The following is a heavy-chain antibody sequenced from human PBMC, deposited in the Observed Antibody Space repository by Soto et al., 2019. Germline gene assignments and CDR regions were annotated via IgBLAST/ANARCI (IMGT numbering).Heavy chain of an antibody. CDR2: IGSSDRTI. CDR1: GFTFSDYY. Sequence: GGPLRHSCAASGFTFSDYYLTWVRQAPGMGLEKPSYIGSSDRTIYYADTVKGRFTISRDNAKNSLYLQMNSLRDEDTAVYYCARGQHDYGIWDQGTMVTV. V-gene: IGHV3-11*01. CDR3: ARGQHDYGI. J-gene: IGHJ3*02. D-gene: IGHD4-17*01.